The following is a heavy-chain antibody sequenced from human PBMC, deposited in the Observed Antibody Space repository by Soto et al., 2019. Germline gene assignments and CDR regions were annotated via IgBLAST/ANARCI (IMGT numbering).Heavy chain of an antibody. J-gene: IGHJ2*01. V-gene: IGHV3-23*01. Sequence: EVQLLESGGGLVQPGGSLRLSCAASGFTFSSYAMSWVRQAPGKGLEWVSAISGSGGSTHYADSVKGRFTISRDNSKNTLYLQMNSLRAEDTAVYYCAKDHYYDTSGYPSRNWYFDLWGRGTLVTVSS. CDR2: ISGSGGST. D-gene: IGHD3-22*01. CDR3: AKDHYYDTSGYPSRNWYFDL. CDR1: GFTFSSYA.